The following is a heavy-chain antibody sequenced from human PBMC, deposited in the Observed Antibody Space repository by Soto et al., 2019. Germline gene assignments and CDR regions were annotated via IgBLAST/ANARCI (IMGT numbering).Heavy chain of an antibody. Sequence: PGGSLRLSCEASGFTFTSYAMSWVRQAPGKGLEWVSATSGSGDTTYYADSVKGRFTISRDNSEKRLYLQMNSLRAGDTAVYYCAKMVHGGYVSYFDSWGQGTLVTVPS. D-gene: IGHD5-12*01. J-gene: IGHJ4*02. CDR1: GFTFTSYA. CDR2: TSGSGDTT. CDR3: AKMVHGGYVSYFDS. V-gene: IGHV3-23*01.